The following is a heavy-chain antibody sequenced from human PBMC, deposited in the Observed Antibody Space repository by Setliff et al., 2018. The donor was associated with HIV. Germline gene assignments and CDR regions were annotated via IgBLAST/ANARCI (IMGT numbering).Heavy chain of an antibody. J-gene: IGHJ3*02. V-gene: IGHV1-18*04. CDR2: MSAYSGDT. CDR1: GYTFTAYG. D-gene: IGHD2-15*01. CDR3: VREPISYWDFVVVGAAFDI. Sequence: ASVKVSCKASGYTFTAYGITWVRQAPGQGLEWMGWMSAYSGDTKYAQKIQGRVNMTRDTATDTAYVELRSLRFDDTALYYCVREPISYWDFVVVGAAFDIWGQGTMVTVSS.